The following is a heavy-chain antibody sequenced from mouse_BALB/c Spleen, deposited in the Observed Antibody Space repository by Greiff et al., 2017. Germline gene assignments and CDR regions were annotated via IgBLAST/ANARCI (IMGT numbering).Heavy chain of an antibody. D-gene: IGHD2-4*01. CDR1: GFNIKDYY. Sequence: VHVKQSGAELVRSGASVKLSCTASGFNIKDYYMHWVKQRPEQGLEWIGWIDTENGDTEYAPKFQGKATMTADTSSNTAYLQLSSLTSEDTAVYYCLYYDYDAAWFAYWGQGTLVTVSA. V-gene: IGHV14-4*02. CDR2: IDTENGDT. CDR3: LYYDYDAAWFAY. J-gene: IGHJ3*01.